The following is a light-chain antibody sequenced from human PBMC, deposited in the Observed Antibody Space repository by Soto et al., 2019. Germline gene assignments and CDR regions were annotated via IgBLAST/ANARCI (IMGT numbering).Light chain of an antibody. Sequence: EIVLTQSPGTLSLSPGERATLSCRASQSVSNNFLAWYQQKPGQAPRVLIYGASSRATGIPDRFSGSGSGTDFTLTISRLEPEDFAVYYCQQYSTSPRTFGQGTKLEIK. CDR1: QSVSNNF. CDR3: QQYSTSPRT. CDR2: GAS. V-gene: IGKV3-20*01. J-gene: IGKJ2*01.